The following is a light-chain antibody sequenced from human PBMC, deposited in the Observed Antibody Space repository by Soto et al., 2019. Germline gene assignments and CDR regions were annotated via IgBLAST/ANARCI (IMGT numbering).Light chain of an antibody. CDR2: DVS. V-gene: IGLV2-14*03. Sequence: QSVLTQPASVSGSPGQSITISCTGTSSDVGAYNYVSWYQQHPGKAPKLMIYDVSNRPSGVSNRFSGSKSGNTASLTISELQAEDEADYYCSSDTSSSPPYVFGTGTKLTVL. J-gene: IGLJ1*01. CDR3: SSDTSSSPPYV. CDR1: SSDVGAYNY.